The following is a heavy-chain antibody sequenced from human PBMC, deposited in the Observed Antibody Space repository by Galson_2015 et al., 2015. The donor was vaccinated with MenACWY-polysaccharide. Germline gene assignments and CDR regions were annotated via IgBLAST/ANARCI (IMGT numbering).Heavy chain of an antibody. Sequence: SLRLSCAASGFTIRSTWMSWVRQAPGKGLEWVALINLDGSQKDYMDSVRGRFAISRENAKNSLYLQINSLRAEDTAVYYCARDPNWGNSFGPWGRGTLVTVSS. V-gene: IGHV3-7*01. CDR2: INLDGSQK. J-gene: IGHJ5*02. D-gene: IGHD7-27*01. CDR3: ARDPNWGNSFGP. CDR1: GFTIRSTW.